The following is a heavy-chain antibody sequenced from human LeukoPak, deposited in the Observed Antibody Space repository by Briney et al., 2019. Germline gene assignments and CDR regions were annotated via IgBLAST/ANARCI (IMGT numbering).Heavy chain of an antibody. V-gene: IGHV1-8*01. J-gene: IGHJ4*02. CDR1: GYTFTSYD. D-gene: IGHD3-22*01. CDR3: ARGKWASYYDSSGYPGGNY. CDR2: MNPNSGNT. Sequence: ASVKVSCKASGYTFTSYDINWVRQATGQGLEWMGWMNPNSGNTGYAQKFQGRVTMTRNTSISTAYMELSSLRSEDTAVYYCARGKWASYYDSSGYPGGNYWGQGTLATVSS.